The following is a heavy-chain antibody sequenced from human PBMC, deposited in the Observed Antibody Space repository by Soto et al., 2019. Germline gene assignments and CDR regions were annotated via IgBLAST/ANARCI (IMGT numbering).Heavy chain of an antibody. V-gene: IGHV3-53*02. CDR3: ARDLRIVGAANYYYYGMDV. CDR1: GFTVSSNY. Sequence: EVQLVETGGGLIQPGGSLRLSCAASGFTVSSNYMSWVRQAPGKGLEWVSGIYSGGSTYYADSVKGRFTISRDNSKNTLYLQMNSLRAEDTAVYYGARDLRIVGAANYYYYGMDVWGQGTPFTVSS. CDR2: IYSGGST. D-gene: IGHD1-26*01. J-gene: IGHJ6*02.